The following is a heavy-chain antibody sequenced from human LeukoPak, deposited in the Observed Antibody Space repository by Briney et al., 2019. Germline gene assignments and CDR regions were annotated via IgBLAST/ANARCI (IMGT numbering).Heavy chain of an antibody. D-gene: IGHD6-19*01. J-gene: IGHJ4*02. V-gene: IGHV3-74*01. CDR1: GFTFSSYW. Sequence: HPGGSLRLSCAASGFTFSSYWMHWVRQTPGKGPVWVSRLNGDGSDTAYADSVKGRFTISRDNAKNTLYLQMNSLRVEDTAVYYCARGPSRGPLLAEYWGQGTLVTVSS. CDR2: LNGDGSDT. CDR3: ARGPSRGPLLAEY.